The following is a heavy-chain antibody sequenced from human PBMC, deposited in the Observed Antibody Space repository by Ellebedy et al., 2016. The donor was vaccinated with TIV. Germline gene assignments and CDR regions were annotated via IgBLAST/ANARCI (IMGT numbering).Heavy chain of an antibody. V-gene: IGHV4-38-2*01. CDR1: GGSFSGYY. J-gene: IGHJ5*02. D-gene: IGHD3-10*01. Sequence: GSLRLXXAVYGGSFSGYYWGWIRQPPGKGLEWIGSIYHSGSTYYNPSLKSRVTISVDTSKNQFSLKLSSVTAADTAVYYCARVQDITMVRGGVNWFDPWGQGTLVTVSS. CDR3: ARVQDITMVRGGVNWFDP. CDR2: IYHSGST.